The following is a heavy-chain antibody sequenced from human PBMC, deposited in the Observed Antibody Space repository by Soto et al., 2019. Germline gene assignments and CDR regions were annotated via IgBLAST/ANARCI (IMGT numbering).Heavy chain of an antibody. D-gene: IGHD2-2*01. V-gene: IGHV1-69*06. CDR3: ARVRGYCSSTGCYRYFGGYYGMDV. J-gene: IGHJ6*02. Sequence: QVQLVQSGAEVKKPGSSVKVSCKASGGTFSSYAISWVRQAPGQGLEWMGGIIPIFGTANYAQKFQGRVTITADKSTSTAYMELSSLRSEDTAVYYCARVRGYCSSTGCYRYFGGYYGMDVWGQGTTVTVSS. CDR1: GGTFSSYA. CDR2: IIPIFGTA.